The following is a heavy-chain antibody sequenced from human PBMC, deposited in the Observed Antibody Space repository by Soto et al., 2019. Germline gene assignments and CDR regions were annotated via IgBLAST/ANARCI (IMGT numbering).Heavy chain of an antibody. V-gene: IGHV3-74*01. Sequence: EVQLVESGGGLVQPGGSLRLSCAASGFTFSGYWMHWVRQAPEEGLVWVSRISTDGSSTSYADSVKGRFTISRDNAKNTLYLQMNSLRAEDTAMYYCARSRVTMIVDAFDIWGQGTMVTVSS. CDR1: GFTFSGYW. J-gene: IGHJ3*02. CDR3: ARSRVTMIVDAFDI. D-gene: IGHD3-22*01. CDR2: ISTDGSST.